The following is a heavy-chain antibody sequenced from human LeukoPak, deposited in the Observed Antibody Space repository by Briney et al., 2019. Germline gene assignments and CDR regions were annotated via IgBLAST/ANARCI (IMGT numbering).Heavy chain of an antibody. CDR3: AHRQSSYGSGRFFDY. V-gene: IGHV2-5*02. D-gene: IGHD3-10*01. CDR1: GFSLSTTGVG. Sequence: ESGPTLVNPTQTLTLTCTFSGFSLSTTGVGVGWIRQPPGKALEWLALIYRDDDKHYSPSLKSRLTITKDTSKNQVVLTLTNMDPVDTATYYCAHRQSSYGSGRFFDYWGQGTLVTVSS. J-gene: IGHJ4*02. CDR2: IYRDDDK.